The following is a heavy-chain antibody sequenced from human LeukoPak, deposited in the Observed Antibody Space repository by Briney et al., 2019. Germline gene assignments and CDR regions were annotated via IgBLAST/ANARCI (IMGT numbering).Heavy chain of an antibody. CDR3: VARNGDYSYMDV. CDR1: GGSIINRSYY. V-gene: IGHV4-39*01. CDR2: IYYSGTT. Sequence: SETLSLTCTVSGGSIINRSYYWDWIRQPPGKGLEWIGSIYYSGTTYYNPSLKSRVTISVDASKNQFSLKLSSVTAADTAVYYCVARNGDYSYMDVWGKGTTVTISS. D-gene: IGHD1-1*01. J-gene: IGHJ6*03.